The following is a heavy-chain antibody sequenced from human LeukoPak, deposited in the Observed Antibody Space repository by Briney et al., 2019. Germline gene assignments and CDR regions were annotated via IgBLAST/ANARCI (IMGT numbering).Heavy chain of an antibody. J-gene: IGHJ6*02. Sequence: SETLSLTCTVSGGSITSHYWSWIRQPPGKGLEWIGYMYYSGSTNYNPSLKSRVTISVDTSKNQFSLKLSSVTAADTAVYYCARDRLFMWYGGYDSRKDYYYYYGMDVWGQGTTVTVSS. D-gene: IGHD5-12*01. CDR3: ARDRLFMWYGGYDSRKDYYYYYGMDV. V-gene: IGHV4-59*11. CDR2: MYYSGST. CDR1: GGSITSHY.